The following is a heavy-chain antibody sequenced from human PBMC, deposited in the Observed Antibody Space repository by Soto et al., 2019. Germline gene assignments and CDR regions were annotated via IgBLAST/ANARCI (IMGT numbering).Heavy chain of an antibody. V-gene: IGHV3-23*01. J-gene: IGHJ3*01. Sequence: GSLRRSYAASGFSFSSYAMSWVRQAPGKELEWVSAISGSGGNTYYADSVKGRFTISRDNSKNTLDLQMNSLRADDTAVYYCAKQEGPHTNAFDLCGQGPMVTVSS. CDR2: ISGSGGNT. CDR3: AKQEGPHTNAFDL. CDR1: GFSFSSYA.